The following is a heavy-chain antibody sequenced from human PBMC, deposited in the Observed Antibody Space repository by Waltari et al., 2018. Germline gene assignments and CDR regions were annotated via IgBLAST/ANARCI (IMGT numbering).Heavy chain of an antibody. CDR2: ISASAVNI. J-gene: IGHJ4*02. CDR1: GFTFSSYA. V-gene: IGHV3-23*01. Sequence: EVQLLESGGGLVQPGGSLRLSCAASGFTFSSYAMTWVRQAPGKGLEWVSAISASAVNIYYADSVTGRFTISRDNSKNTLYLQMHSMRAEDTALYYCAKAFYSGSGGNHKHLADGGQGTQVTVSS. D-gene: IGHD3-10*01. CDR3: AKAFYSGSGGNHKHLAD.